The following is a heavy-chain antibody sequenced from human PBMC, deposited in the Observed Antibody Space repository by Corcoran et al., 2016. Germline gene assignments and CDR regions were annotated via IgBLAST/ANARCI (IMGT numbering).Heavy chain of an antibody. CDR1: GASISSYY. V-gene: IGHV4-59*01. J-gene: IGHJ4*02. CDR3: ANTMYSTFHRDY. D-gene: IGHD6-13*01. Sequence: QVQLQESGPGLVKPSETLSLTCTVSGASISSYYWSWIRQPPGKGLEWIGYIYDSGSTNYNPSLKSRVTISVDTSKNQFSLQLSSVTAADTAVDYCANTMYSTFHRDYWGQGSLVTVSS. CDR2: IYDSGST.